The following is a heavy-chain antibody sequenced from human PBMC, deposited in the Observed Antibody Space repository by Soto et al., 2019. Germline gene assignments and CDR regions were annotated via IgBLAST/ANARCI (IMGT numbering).Heavy chain of an antibody. V-gene: IGHV1-18*01. CDR1: GGTLSDYA. CDR3: ARDLPPVDY. Sequence: ASVKVSCKASGGTLSDYAFSWVRQAPGQGLEWMGWISAYNGNTNYAQKLQGRVTMTTDTSTSTAYMELRSLRSDDTAVYYCARDLPPVDYWGQGTLVTVSS. J-gene: IGHJ4*02. CDR2: ISAYNGNT.